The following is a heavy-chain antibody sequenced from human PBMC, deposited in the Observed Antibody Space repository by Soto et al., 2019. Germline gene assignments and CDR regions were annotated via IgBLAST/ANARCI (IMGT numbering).Heavy chain of an antibody. CDR3: TTEMRHSSGWYGAFDI. J-gene: IGHJ3*02. CDR1: GFTFGNSW. V-gene: IGHV3-15*01. CDR2: IKSKSDGGTT. D-gene: IGHD6-19*01. Sequence: PGGSLRLSCAASGFTFGNSWMNWVRQAPGKGLEWVGRIKSKSDGGTTDFPAPVKGRFSISRDDSENTLYLQVNSLETEDTAVYYCTTEMRHSSGWYGAFDIWGQGTMVTVSS.